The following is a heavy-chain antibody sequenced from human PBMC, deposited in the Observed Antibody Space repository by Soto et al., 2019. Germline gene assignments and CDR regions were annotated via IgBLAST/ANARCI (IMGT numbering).Heavy chain of an antibody. D-gene: IGHD5-12*01. CDR2: IIPILGIA. CDR3: SNIVATIGVDY. CDR1: GGTFSSYT. J-gene: IGHJ4*02. V-gene: IGHV1-69*02. Sequence: QVQLVQSGAEVKKPGSSVKVSCKASGGTFSSYTISWVRQAPGQGLEWMGRIIPILGIANYAQKFQGRVTITADNSKSTAYMELSSLRSEDTAVYYWSNIVATIGVDYWGQGTLVTVSS.